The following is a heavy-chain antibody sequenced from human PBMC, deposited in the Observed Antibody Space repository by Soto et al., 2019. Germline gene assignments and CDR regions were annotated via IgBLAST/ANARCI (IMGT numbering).Heavy chain of an antibody. J-gene: IGHJ4*02. Sequence: GGSLRLSCAASGFTFSNYAMSWVRQAPGKGLEWVSPISGSGGTTYYADSVKGRFTISRDNSNNTLYLQMNSLRAEDTAVYYCAKMRAYCSGRSCSRYYFDYWGQGALVTVSS. CDR2: ISGSGGTT. CDR3: AKMRAYCSGRSCSRYYFDY. CDR1: GFTFSNYA. V-gene: IGHV3-23*01. D-gene: IGHD2-15*01.